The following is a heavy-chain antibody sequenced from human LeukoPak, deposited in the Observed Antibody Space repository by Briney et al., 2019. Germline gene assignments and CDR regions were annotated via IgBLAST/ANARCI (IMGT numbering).Heavy chain of an antibody. D-gene: IGHD3-22*01. CDR2: ISNAGTT. CDR3: ATVQNDYDSSTGFYYYFDY. V-gene: IGHV3-23*01. Sequence: PGGSLRLSCAASGFTVSKYAMSWVRQAPGKGREWVSLISNAGTTDYAESADSVRGRFIISRDDSKNTLYLDMNSLRAEDTAIYYCATVQNDYDSSTGFYYYFDYWGQGTLVTVSS. CDR1: GFTVSKYA. J-gene: IGHJ4*02.